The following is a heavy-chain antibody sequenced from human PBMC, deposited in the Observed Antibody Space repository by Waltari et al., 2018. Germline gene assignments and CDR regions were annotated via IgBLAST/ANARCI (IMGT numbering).Heavy chain of an antibody. CDR2: IKQDGSEK. Sequence: EVQLVESGGGLVQPGGSLRLSCAASGFTFSSYWMSWVRQAPGKGLEWVANIKQDGSEKYYVDSVTGRFTISRDNAKNSLYLQMNSLRAEDTAVYYCARALFKGYSYGPPNYWGQGTLVTVSS. D-gene: IGHD5-18*01. CDR1: GFTFSSYW. J-gene: IGHJ4*02. CDR3: ARALFKGYSYGPPNY. V-gene: IGHV3-7*01.